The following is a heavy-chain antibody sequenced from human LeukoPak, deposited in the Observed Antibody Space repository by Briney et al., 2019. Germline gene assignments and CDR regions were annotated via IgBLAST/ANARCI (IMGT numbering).Heavy chain of an antibody. V-gene: IGHV3-20*04. D-gene: IGHD6-6*01. CDR3: ARDSEAHSSSYIGY. Sequence: GGSLRLSCAASGFTFDDYGMSWVRQAPGKGLEWVSGINWNGGSTGYADSVKGRFTISRDNAKNSLYLQMNSLRAEDTALYYCARDSEAHSSSYIGYWGQGTLVTVSS. CDR1: GFTFDDYG. CDR2: INWNGGST. J-gene: IGHJ4*02.